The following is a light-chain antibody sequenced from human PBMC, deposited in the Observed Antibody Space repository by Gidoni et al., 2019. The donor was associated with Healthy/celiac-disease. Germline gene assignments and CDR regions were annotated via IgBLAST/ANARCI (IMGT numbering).Light chain of an antibody. CDR2: GAS. CDR3: QQYNNWPPN. Sequence: EIVMTQSPATLSVSPGERATLSCRASQSVSSNLAWYQQKPGQAPRLLIYGASTRATGIPARFSGSGSGTEFTLTISSLQSEDFAVYYCQQYNNWPPNFXPXTKVDIK. V-gene: IGKV3-15*01. CDR1: QSVSSN. J-gene: IGKJ3*01.